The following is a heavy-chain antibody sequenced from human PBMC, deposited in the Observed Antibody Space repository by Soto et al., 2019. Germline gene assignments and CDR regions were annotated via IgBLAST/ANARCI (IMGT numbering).Heavy chain of an antibody. D-gene: IGHD2-2*01. V-gene: IGHV1-3*01. CDR3: ARDPCSSSCYAFDY. J-gene: IGHJ4*02. Sequence: ASVKVSCKASGYTFTTYTMHWVRQAPGQRPEWMGWINAGDADTKYSQKFQGRVTITRDTSASTAYMELSSLRSEDTAVYYCARDPCSSSCYAFDYWGQGTLVTVSS. CDR1: GYTFTTYT. CDR2: INAGDADT.